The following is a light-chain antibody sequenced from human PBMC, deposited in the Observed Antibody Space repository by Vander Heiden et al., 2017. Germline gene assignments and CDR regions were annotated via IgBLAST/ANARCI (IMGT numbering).Light chain of an antibody. CDR2: KVS. V-gene: IGKV2-30*01. CDR3: MQGTHGPAYT. J-gene: IGKJ2*01. Sequence: DVVMTQSPLSLPVTLGQPASISCRFSPSLVYSAGNTYGNWFQQRPGQSARRRNGKVSNRDSGVPDRGSGSGSGTDCTLKISRVEAEDVGVYYGMQGTHGPAYTCGQGTKLEIK. CDR1: PSLVYSAGNTY.